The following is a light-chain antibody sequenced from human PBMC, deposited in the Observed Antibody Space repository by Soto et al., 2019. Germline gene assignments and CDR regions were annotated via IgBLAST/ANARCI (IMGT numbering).Light chain of an antibody. CDR1: QTISTY. CDR3: QQSLGIPYT. Sequence: DIQMTQSPSALSASVGDRVTITCRASQTISTYLNWYQQNPGKAPKLLIYAASTLQSGVPSRFSGSGSGTAFTLTISRLQPEDFATYYCQQSLGIPYTFGQGTRLEIK. J-gene: IGKJ2*01. CDR2: AAS. V-gene: IGKV1-39*01.